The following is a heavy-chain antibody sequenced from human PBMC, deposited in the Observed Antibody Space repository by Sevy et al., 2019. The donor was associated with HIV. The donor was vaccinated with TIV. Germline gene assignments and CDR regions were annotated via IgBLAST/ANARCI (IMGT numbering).Heavy chain of an antibody. CDR3: ARDKHAYYYGLDV. J-gene: IGHJ6*02. CDR1: GFPVSSSY. CDR2: FYTGSKT. V-gene: IGHV3-53*01. Sequence: GGSLRLSCAVSGFPVSSSYMNWVRQAPGKGLEWVSVFYTGSKTDYADSVKGRFTMSRDNSKNTLYLQMNGLRAEDTAVYYCARDKHAYYYGLDVWGQGTTVTVSS.